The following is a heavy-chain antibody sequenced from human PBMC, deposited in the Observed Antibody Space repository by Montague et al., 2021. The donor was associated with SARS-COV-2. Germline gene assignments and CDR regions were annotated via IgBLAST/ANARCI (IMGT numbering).Heavy chain of an antibody. V-gene: IGHV5-51*01. CDR1: GYSFTSYW. J-gene: IGHJ3*02. Sequence: QSGAEVKKPGESLKISCKGSGYSFTSYWIGWVRQMPGKGLEWMGIIYPGDSDTRYSPSFQGQVTISADKSIGTAYLQWSSLKASDTAMYYCARHGEGDYDFWSGHAFDIWGQGTMVTVSS. CDR3: ARHGEGDYDFWSGHAFDI. D-gene: IGHD3-3*01. CDR2: IYPGDSDT.